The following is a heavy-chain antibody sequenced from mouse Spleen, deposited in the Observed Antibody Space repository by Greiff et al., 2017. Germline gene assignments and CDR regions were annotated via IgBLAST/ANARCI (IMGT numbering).Heavy chain of an antibody. CDR2: IDPSDSYT. CDR3: ARRDGNYCFDY. CDR1: GYTFTSYW. D-gene: IGHD2-1*01. Sequence: VQLQQPGAELVKPGASVKLSCKASGYTFTSYWMQWVKQRPGQGLEWIREIDPSDSYTNYNQKFKGKATLTVDTSSSTAYMQLSSLTSEDSAVYYCARRDGNYCFDYWGQGTTLTVSS. J-gene: IGHJ2*01. V-gene: IGHV1-50*01.